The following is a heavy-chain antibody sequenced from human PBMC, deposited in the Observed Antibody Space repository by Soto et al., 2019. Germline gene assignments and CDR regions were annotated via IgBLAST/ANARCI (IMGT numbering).Heavy chain of an antibody. J-gene: IGHJ6*02. CDR3: AGSGSYYDYYYYGMDV. Sequence: ASVKVSCKASGYTFTSYDINWVRQATGQGLEWMGWMNPNSGNTGYAQKFQGRVTMTRNTSIGTAYMELSSLRSEDTAVYYCAGSGSYYDYYYYGMDVWGQGTTVTVSS. V-gene: IGHV1-8*01. CDR1: GYTFTSYD. CDR2: MNPNSGNT. D-gene: IGHD1-26*01.